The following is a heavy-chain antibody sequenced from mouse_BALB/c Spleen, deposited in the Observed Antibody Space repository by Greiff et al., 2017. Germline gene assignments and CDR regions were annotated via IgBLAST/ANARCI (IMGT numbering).Heavy chain of an antibody. CDR2: IWGGGST. J-gene: IGHJ1*01. D-gene: IGHD1-2*01. CDR3: AKHPITTATYNWYFDV. Sequence: VMLVESGPGLVAPSQSLSITCTVSGFSLTDYGVSWIRQPPGKGLEWLGVIWGGGSTYYNSALKSRLSISKDNSKSQVFLKMNSLQTDDTAMYYCAKHPITTATYNWYFDVWGAGTTVTVSS. CDR1: GFSLTDYG. V-gene: IGHV2-6-5*01.